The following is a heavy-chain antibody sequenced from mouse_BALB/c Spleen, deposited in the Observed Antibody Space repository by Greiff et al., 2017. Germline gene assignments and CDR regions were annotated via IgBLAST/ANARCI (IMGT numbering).Heavy chain of an antibody. Sequence: EVMLVESGGGLVKPGGSLKLSCAASGFAFSSYDMSWVRQTPEKRLEWVAYISSGGASTYYPDTVKGRFTISRDNAKNTLYLQMSSLKSEDTAMYYCARHGGNYYFDYWGQGTTLTVSS. CDR3: ARHGGNYYFDY. CDR1: GFAFSSYD. J-gene: IGHJ2*01. D-gene: IGHD2-1*01. V-gene: IGHV5-12-1*01. CDR2: ISSGGAST.